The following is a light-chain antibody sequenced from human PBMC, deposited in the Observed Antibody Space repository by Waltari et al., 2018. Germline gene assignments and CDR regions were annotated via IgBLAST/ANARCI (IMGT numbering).Light chain of an antibody. CDR1: QNINTY. V-gene: IGKV1-39*01. CDR2: SAS. J-gene: IGKJ4*01. Sequence: IRMTTSPSSLSASVGARVSITFRASQNINTYLTWYQQISGKAPKLLIYSASRLHSGVPSRFSGSGSGTDFTLSISGLQPEDSATYYCQQSFRFPRDFGGGTQVEIK. CDR3: QQSFRFPRD.